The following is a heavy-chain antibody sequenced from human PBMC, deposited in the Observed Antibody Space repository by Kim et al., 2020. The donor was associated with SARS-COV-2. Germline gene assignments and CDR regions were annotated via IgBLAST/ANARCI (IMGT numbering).Heavy chain of an antibody. Sequence: GGSLRLSCAASGFTFSSYSMNWVRQAPGKGLEWVSSISSSSSYIYYADSVKGRFTISRDNAKNSLYLQMNSLRAEDTAVYYCARSPMVREPFDYWGQGTLVTVSS. CDR3: ARSPMVREPFDY. V-gene: IGHV3-21*01. CDR2: ISSSSSYI. CDR1: GFTFSSYS. D-gene: IGHD3-10*01. J-gene: IGHJ4*02.